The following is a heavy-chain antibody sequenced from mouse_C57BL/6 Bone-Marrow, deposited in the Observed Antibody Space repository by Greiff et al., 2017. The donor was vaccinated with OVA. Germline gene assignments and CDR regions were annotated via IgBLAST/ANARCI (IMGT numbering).Heavy chain of an antibody. CDR3: ARNRITTGANWYFDV. CDR1: GFSLTSYA. V-gene: IGHV2-9-1*01. CDR2: IWSGGGT. D-gene: IGHD1-1*01. Sequence: VQLKESGPGLVAPSQSLSITCTVSGFSLTSYAISWVRQPPGKGLEWLGVIWSGGGTNYNSALQSRLSISKDNSKSQVFLKMNSLQTDDTARYYCARNRITTGANWYFDVWGTGTTVTVSS. J-gene: IGHJ1*03.